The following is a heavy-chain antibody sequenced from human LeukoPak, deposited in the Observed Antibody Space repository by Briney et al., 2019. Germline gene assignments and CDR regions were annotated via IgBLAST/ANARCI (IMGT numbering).Heavy chain of an antibody. Sequence: SETLSLTCAVSGGSISSYYWSWIRQPPGEGLEWIAYIYYSGSTHHNPSLKSRVTISVDTSKNQFSLKLSSVTAAGTAVYYCARYVWGSYPTFEDYWGQGTLVTVSS. V-gene: IGHV4-59*01. CDR2: IYYSGST. J-gene: IGHJ4*02. D-gene: IGHD3-16*02. CDR3: ARYVWGSYPTFEDY. CDR1: GGSISSYY.